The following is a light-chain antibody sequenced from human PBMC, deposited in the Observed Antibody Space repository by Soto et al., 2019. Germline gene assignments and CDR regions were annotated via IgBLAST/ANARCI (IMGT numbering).Light chain of an antibody. Sequence: IVLTQSPVTLSFSPCEIATLSCSCTEIVVSNYLAWYQLKPGQAPRLLIYDASSRATGIPDRFSGSGSGTDFTLTISRLEPEDFAVYYCQQYGSSPKTFGQGTKVDIK. J-gene: IGKJ1*01. CDR3: QQYGSSPKT. CDR2: DAS. V-gene: IGKV3-20*01. CDR1: EIVVSNY.